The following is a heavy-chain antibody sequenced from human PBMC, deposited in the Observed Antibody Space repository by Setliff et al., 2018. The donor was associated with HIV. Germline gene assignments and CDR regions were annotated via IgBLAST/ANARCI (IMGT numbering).Heavy chain of an antibody. J-gene: IGHJ2*01. Sequence: PGGSLRLSCAASGFTFSDHYMSWIRQAPGKGLEWVSYISSSGSTIYYADSVKGRFTISRDNSKNTLYLQMNNLRFEDTAVYYCTRDYRNLGFDLWGRGSLVTVSS. V-gene: IGHV3-11*01. CDR2: ISSSGSTI. D-gene: IGHD4-4*01. CDR1: GFTFSDHY. CDR3: TRDYRNLGFDL.